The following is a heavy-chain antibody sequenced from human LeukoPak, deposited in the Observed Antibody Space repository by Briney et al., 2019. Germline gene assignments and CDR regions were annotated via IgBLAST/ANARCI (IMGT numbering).Heavy chain of an antibody. V-gene: IGHV1-69*13. Sequence: SVKVSCKASGGTFSSYSFDWVRQAPGQGLEWLGGIIPVSGSTTYAQKFQGRVRLTADESTSTAYMELSSLRYEDTAVYYCARSGHCSDTGCYAEGIDYWGQGTLVTVSS. CDR2: IIPVSGST. D-gene: IGHD2-2*01. J-gene: IGHJ4*02. CDR3: ARSGHCSDTGCYAEGIDY. CDR1: GGTFSSYS.